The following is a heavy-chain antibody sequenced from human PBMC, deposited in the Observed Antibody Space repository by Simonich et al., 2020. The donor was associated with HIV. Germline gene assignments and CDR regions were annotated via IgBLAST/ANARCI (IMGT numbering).Heavy chain of an antibody. CDR2: IHWNDYK. Sequence: ITLRESGPPLVKPTQTLTLTCTFSGFSLSTSVVGVGWIRQPPGKALEWLALIHWNDYKSYSPYLKSRLTITKDTSKNQVVLTMTNMDPVDTATYYCAHLYDSSGYYYVFFQHWGQGTLVTVSS. CDR3: AHLYDSSGYYYVFFQH. V-gene: IGHV2-5*01. D-gene: IGHD3-22*01. J-gene: IGHJ1*01. CDR1: GFSLSTSVVG.